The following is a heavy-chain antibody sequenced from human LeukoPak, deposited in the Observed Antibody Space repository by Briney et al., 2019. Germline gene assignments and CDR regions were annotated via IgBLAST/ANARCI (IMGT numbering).Heavy chain of an antibody. CDR2: INPNSGGT. CDR3: ARDIVGATSEGDY. J-gene: IGHJ4*02. CDR1: GYTFTGYY. Sequence: GASVKVSCKASGYTFTGYYMHWVRQAPGQGLEWMGWINPNSGGTNYAQKFQGRVTMTRDTSISTAYMELSRLRSDDTAVYYCARDIVGATSEGDYWGQGTLVTVSS. V-gene: IGHV1-2*02. D-gene: IGHD1-26*01.